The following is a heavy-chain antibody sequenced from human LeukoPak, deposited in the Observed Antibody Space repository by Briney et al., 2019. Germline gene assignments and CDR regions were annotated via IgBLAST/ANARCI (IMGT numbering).Heavy chain of an antibody. V-gene: IGHV3-23*01. Sequence: GGSLRLSCATSGFTFSNYGMNWVRHAPGKGLEWVSGIIPSGVTTYYADSVKGRFAISRDNSKNTVYLQMNSLRAEDTAVYYCAKVGIDGSGPFDHWGQGTLVTVSS. J-gene: IGHJ4*02. CDR2: IIPSGVTT. CDR1: GFTFSNYG. D-gene: IGHD3-10*01. CDR3: AKVGIDGSGPFDH.